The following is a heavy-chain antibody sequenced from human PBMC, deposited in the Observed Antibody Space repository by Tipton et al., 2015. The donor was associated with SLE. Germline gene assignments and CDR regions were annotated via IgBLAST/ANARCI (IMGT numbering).Heavy chain of an antibody. CDR3: SRSAGGSHYPFSFDL. CDR2: IYYNGRT. J-gene: IGHJ4*02. Sequence: TLSLTCTVSGGSISGYFWSWIRQSPGKGLEWIGNIYYNGRTNNNPSLKSRVTISVDTSKNQISLRLTSVTAADSAVYYCSRSAGGSHYPFSFDLWGQGTQVTVSS. V-gene: IGHV4-59*01. D-gene: IGHD1-26*01. CDR1: GGSISGYF.